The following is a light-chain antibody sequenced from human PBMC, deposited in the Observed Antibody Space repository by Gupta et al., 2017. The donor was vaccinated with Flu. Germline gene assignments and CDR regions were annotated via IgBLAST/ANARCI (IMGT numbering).Light chain of an antibody. V-gene: IGLV4-69*01. CDR1: SGHSSYA. J-gene: IGLJ2*01. CDR2: LNSDGSH. Sequence: GASVKLTCTLSSGHSSYAIAWHQQQPEKGPRYLMKLNSDGSHSKGDGIPDRFSGSSSGAERYLTISSLQSEDEADYYCQTWGTGIHVVFGGGTKLTVL. CDR3: QTWGTGIHVV.